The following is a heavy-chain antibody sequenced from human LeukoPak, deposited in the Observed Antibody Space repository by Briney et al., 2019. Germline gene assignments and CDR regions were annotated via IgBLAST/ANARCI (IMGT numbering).Heavy chain of an antibody. Sequence: PSETLSLTCTVSGGSISSYCWSWIRQPPGKGLEWIGYIYYSGSTNYNPSLKSRVTISVDTSKNQFSLKLSSVTAADTAVYYCSRGARYYDSSGYYYAPFDYWGQGTLVTVSS. D-gene: IGHD3-22*01. CDR3: SRGARYYDSSGYYYAPFDY. V-gene: IGHV4-59*01. CDR1: GGSISSYC. J-gene: IGHJ4*02. CDR2: IYYSGST.